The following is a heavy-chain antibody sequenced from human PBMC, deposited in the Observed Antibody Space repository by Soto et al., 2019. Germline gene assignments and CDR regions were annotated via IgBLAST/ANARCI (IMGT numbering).Heavy chain of an antibody. CDR3: ARGEQHIVVVTAHYYYGMDV. CDR2: IIPIFGTA. Sequence: QVQLVQSGAEVKKPGSSVKVSCKASGGTFSSYAISWVRQAPGQGLEWMGGIIPIFGTANYAQKFQGRVTITADESTSTAYMERRSLRSEDTAVYYCARGEQHIVVVTAHYYYGMDVWGQGTTVTVSS. V-gene: IGHV1-69*12. J-gene: IGHJ6*02. D-gene: IGHD2-21*02. CDR1: GGTFSSYA.